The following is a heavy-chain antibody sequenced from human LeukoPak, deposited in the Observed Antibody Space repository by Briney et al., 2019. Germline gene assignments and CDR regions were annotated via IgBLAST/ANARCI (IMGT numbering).Heavy chain of an antibody. J-gene: IGHJ5*02. D-gene: IGHD6-13*01. CDR3: ARADSSSWRFDP. CDR1: GYTFTGYY. Sequence: ASVKVSCKASGYTFTGYYMHWVRQAPGQGLEWMGWINPDSGGTNYAQKFRGRVTMTRDTSISTAYMELSSLRSDDTAVYYCARADSSSWRFDPWGQGTLVTVSS. CDR2: INPDSGGT. V-gene: IGHV1-2*02.